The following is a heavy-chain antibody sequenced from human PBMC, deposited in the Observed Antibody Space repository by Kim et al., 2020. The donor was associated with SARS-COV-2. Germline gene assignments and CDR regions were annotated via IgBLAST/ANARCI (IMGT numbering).Heavy chain of an antibody. CDR3: AREGAYYYDSSFDY. CDR2: INHSGST. J-gene: IGHJ4*02. Sequence: SETLSLTCAVYGGSFSGYYWSWIRQPPGKGLEWIGEINHSGSTNYNPSLKSRVTISVDTSKNQFSLKLSSVTAADTAVYYCAREGAYYYDSSFDYWGQGTLVTVSS. D-gene: IGHD3-22*01. V-gene: IGHV4-34*01. CDR1: GGSFSGYY.